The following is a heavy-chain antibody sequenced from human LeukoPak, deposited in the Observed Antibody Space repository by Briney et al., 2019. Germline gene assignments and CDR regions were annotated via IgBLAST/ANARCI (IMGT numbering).Heavy chain of an antibody. V-gene: IGHV3-23*01. CDR1: GFTFSTYA. J-gene: IGHJ4*02. CDR2: LTNSGGSGGVT. CDR3: AKAMSTDHYDSRGFYRVDFDS. D-gene: IGHD3-22*01. Sequence: GGSLRLSCAASGFTFSTYAMSWVRQAPGKGLEWVSALTNSGGSGGVTYYAASVEGLFIISRDNSKSTLYLQLSSLRAEDTAVYYCAKAMSTDHYDSRGFYRVDFDSWGQGTLVTVSS.